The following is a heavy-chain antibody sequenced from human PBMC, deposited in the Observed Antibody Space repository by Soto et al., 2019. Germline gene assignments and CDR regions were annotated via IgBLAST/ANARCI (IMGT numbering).Heavy chain of an antibody. CDR1: GYNFTNFD. D-gene: IGHD2-15*01. V-gene: IGHV1-8*01. CDR2: MNPSSGET. Sequence: ASVKGACKSSGYNFTNFDINWVLQAPGRGLVWMGWMNPSSGETGSAQNFQGRVTMTRDISTRTFFMQLTSLRSEDTAIYYCARLAEYCNGIKCYSNFDFWGRGTQVTVSS. J-gene: IGHJ4*01. CDR3: ARLAEYCNGIKCYSNFDF.